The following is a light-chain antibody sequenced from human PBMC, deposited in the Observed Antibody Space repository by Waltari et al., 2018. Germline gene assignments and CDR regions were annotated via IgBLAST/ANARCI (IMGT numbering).Light chain of an antibody. CDR1: GSDVGGYNC. CDR3: SSYTSSSTYV. CDR2: DFS. J-gene: IGLJ1*01. Sequence: QSALTQPASVSGSPGQSITISCPATGSDVGGYNCVSWYQPHPAKAPKLMIYDFSKRPSWVSTRFSGSKSGNTASLTISGLQAEDEADYYCSSYTSSSTYVFGTGTKVTVL. V-gene: IGLV2-14*01.